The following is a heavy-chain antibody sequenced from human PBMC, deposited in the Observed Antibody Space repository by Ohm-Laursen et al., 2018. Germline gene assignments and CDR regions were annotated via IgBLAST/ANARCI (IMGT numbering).Heavy chain of an antibody. CDR3: AKDTLGEGYYGMDV. CDR2: INQGGSEK. CDR1: GFTFSTYT. D-gene: IGHD3-10*01. V-gene: IGHV3-7*03. J-gene: IGHJ6*02. Sequence: GSLRLSCAASGFTFSTYTMSWVRQAPGKGLEWVANINQGGSEKYYVDSVKGRFTISRDNAKNSLYLQMNSLRAEDTALYYCAKDTLGEGYYGMDVWGQGTTVTVSS.